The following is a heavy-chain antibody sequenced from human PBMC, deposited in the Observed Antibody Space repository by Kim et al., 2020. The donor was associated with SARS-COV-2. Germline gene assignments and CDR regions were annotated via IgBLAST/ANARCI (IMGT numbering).Heavy chain of an antibody. D-gene: IGHD3-10*01. CDR2: IIPIFGTA. CDR1: GGTFSSYA. Sequence: SVKVSCKASGGTFSSYAISWVRQAPGQGLEWMGGIIPIFGTANYAQKFQGRVTITADESTSTAYMELSSLRSEDTAVYYCARDSGLIPDVLFGALDYGSGRPDAPRFDYWGQGTLVTVSS. J-gene: IGHJ4*02. V-gene: IGHV1-69*13. CDR3: ARDSGLIPDVLFGALDYGSGRPDAPRFDY.